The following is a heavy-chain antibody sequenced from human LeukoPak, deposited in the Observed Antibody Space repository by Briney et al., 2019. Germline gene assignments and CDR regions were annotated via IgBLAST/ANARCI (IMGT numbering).Heavy chain of an antibody. D-gene: IGHD1-7*01. CDR2: IYYSGST. J-gene: IGHJ4*02. Sequence: SETLSLTCTVSGGSISSYHWGWIRQPPGKGLECIGFIYYSGSTNYNPSLKSRVTISVDTSKNQFSLKLSSVTAADTAVYYCARDDRITGTTPRLHGYWGQGTLVTVSS. CDR1: GGSISSYH. V-gene: IGHV4-59*01. CDR3: ARDDRITGTTPRLHGY.